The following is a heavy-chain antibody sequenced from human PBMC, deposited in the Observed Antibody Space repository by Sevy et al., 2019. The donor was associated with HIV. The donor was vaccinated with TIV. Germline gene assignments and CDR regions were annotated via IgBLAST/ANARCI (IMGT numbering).Heavy chain of an antibody. V-gene: IGHV4-39*01. CDR3: ARPGLPGMGSSGPSGFDP. Sequence: SETLSLTCTVSGGSISSSSYYWGWIRQPPGKGLEWIGSIYYSGSTYYNPSLKSRVTISVDTSKNQFSLKLSSVTAAGTAVYYCARPGLPGMGSSGPSGFDPWGQGTLVTVSS. D-gene: IGHD6-19*01. J-gene: IGHJ5*02. CDR2: IYYSGST. CDR1: GGSISSSSYY.